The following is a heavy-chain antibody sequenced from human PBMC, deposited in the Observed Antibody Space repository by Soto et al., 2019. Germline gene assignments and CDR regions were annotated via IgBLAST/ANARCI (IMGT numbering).Heavy chain of an antibody. CDR2: ISTSSSYT. CDR3: ARLRLTGYFDY. J-gene: IGHJ4*02. Sequence: LRLSCVASGFTFSDHYMTWIRQAPGKGLEWLSYISTSSSYTNYADSVKGRFTISRDNAMNSLYLQMNSLRAEDTAVYYCARLRLTGYFDYWGQGTLVTVSS. CDR1: GFTFSDHY. V-gene: IGHV3-11*03.